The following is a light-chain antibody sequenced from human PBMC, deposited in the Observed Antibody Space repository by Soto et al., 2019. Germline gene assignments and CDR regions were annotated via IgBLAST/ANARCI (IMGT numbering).Light chain of an antibody. CDR2: SAS. V-gene: IGKV1-8*01. CDR1: QHIGSF. J-gene: IGKJ4*01. Sequence: ATRMTQSPSSLSASTGDRVTIACRASQHIGSFLAWYQQRPGRAPKLLIYSASTLQSGVPSRFSGSVSGTDFTLTIAGLQSEDFAIYYCQQYYNYPLTFGGGTKVEIK. CDR3: QQYYNYPLT.